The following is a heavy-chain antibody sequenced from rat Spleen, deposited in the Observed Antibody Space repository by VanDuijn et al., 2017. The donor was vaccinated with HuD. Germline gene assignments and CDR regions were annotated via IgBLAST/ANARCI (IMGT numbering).Heavy chain of an antibody. Sequence: QVQLKESGPGLVQPSQTLSLTCTVSGFSLMDYSVHWVRQPPGKGLEWMGRMKYDGDTYYNSTLKSRLSISRDTSKSQVFLKMNSLQTEDTAIYYCTTHTTGIPKWFAYWGQGTLVTVSS. V-gene: IGHV2S30*01. CDR3: TTHTTGIPKWFAY. CDR1: GFSLMDYS. J-gene: IGHJ3*01. CDR2: MKYDGDT. D-gene: IGHD1-9*01.